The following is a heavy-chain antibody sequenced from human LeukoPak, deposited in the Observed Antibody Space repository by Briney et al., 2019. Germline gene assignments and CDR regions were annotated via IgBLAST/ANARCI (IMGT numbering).Heavy chain of an antibody. CDR3: ARVLGFRPDTLKGSDY. CDR1: GYTFTSYG. V-gene: IGHV1-18*01. Sequence: ASVKVSCKASGYTFTSYGISWVRQAPGQGLEWMGWISAYNGNTNYAQRLRGRVTMTTDRSTSTAHMEVRSLRSDDTAVYYCARVLGFRPDTLKGSDYWGQGTLVTVSS. J-gene: IGHJ4*02. CDR2: ISAYNGNT.